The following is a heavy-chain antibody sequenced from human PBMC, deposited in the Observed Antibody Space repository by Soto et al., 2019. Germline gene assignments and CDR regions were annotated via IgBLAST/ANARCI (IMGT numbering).Heavy chain of an antibody. V-gene: IGHV4-31*03. J-gene: IGHJ4*02. Sequence: PSETLSLTCTVSGGSISSGGYYWSWIRQHPGKGLEWIGYIYYSGSTYYNPSLKSRVTISVDTSKNQFSLKLSSVTAADTAVYYCAREDPKPQEYLWSGELLIWGQGTLVTVSS. CDR1: GGSISSGGYY. CDR2: IYYSGST. D-gene: IGHD3-10*01. CDR3: AREDPKPQEYLWSGELLI.